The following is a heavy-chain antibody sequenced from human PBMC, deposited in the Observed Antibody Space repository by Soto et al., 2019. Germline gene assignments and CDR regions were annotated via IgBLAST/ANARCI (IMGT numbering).Heavy chain of an antibody. D-gene: IGHD3-16*01. Sequence: PGGSMRLSCVACGFSFNDYAMTWARQAPGKGLEWVATIGATGGNIEYTDSLKGRFTISRDNSKNTLYLQLNGLTSDDAAVHYCAKVAGGLGYCYLWGRRTLCTVAS. CDR1: GFSFNDYA. J-gene: IGHJ2*01. CDR2: IGATGGNI. CDR3: AKVAGGLGYCYL. V-gene: IGHV3-23*01.